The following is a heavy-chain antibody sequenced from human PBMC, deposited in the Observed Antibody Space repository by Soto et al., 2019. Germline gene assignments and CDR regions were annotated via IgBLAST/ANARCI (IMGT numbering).Heavy chain of an antibody. D-gene: IGHD3-3*01. J-gene: IGHJ3*02. CDR2: INPATGAA. CDR3: ARGGGVGVAGSAAFDM. Sequence: QLHLVQSGAVVKKPRASVTVSCSASGYPVTAYYMHWVRQAPGRGLEWMGGINPATGAAKYTQTYQGRVTMTRDTSTSTVFMELSGLTSEDTAVFYGARGGGVGVAGSAAFDMWGQGTLVTVSS. V-gene: IGHV1-2*02. CDR1: GYPVTAYY.